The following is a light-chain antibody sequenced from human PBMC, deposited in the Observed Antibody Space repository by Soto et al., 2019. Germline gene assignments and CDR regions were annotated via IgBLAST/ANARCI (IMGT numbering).Light chain of an antibody. J-gene: IGKJ5*01. CDR3: QQSYSSPIT. CDR1: QSISGF. V-gene: IGKV1-39*01. CDR2: AAS. Sequence: DIQMTHSPSSLCASVGDRVPITCQASQSISGFLTWYQQLQGKAPKLXIFAASGLQSGVPSRFSGSGSGTDFTLTISSLQPEDFETYYCQQSYSSPITFGQGTRLEIK.